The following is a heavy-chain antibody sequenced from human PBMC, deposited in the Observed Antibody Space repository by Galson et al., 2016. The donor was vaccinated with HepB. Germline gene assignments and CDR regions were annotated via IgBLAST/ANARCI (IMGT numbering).Heavy chain of an antibody. CDR1: GFSFTRSA. CDR2: IVVGSGST. Sequence: SVKVSCKASGFSFTRSAVQWVRQARGQRLEWIGWIVVGSGSTKYAPKFQERVTITRDMSTSTTYIELSSLRSEDTAVYYCAAFDGNGHIHFDSWGQGTLVTVSS. D-gene: IGHD2-8*01. CDR3: AAFDGNGHIHFDS. V-gene: IGHV1-58*01. J-gene: IGHJ4*02.